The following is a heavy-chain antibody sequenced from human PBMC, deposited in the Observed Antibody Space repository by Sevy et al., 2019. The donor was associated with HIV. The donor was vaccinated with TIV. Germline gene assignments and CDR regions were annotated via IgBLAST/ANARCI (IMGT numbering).Heavy chain of an antibody. CDR1: GFSFSSYS. D-gene: IGHD3-16*02. J-gene: IGHJ4*02. CDR2: ITRSDSAR. CDR3: VRTVSGSYRYDDS. V-gene: IGHV3-48*01. Sequence: GGSLRLSCGASGFSFSSYSMNWVRQAPGKGLEWVSYITRSDSARDDADSVKGRFTISRDNAKNSLFLQMNSLRVEDTAVYYCVRTVSGSYRYDDSWGQGTLVTVSS.